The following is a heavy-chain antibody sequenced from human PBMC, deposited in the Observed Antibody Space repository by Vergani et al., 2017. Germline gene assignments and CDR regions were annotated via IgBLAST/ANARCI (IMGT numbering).Heavy chain of an antibody. CDR3: ARDTLPYCSGGSCFYYYYYGMDV. D-gene: IGHD2-15*01. V-gene: IGHV3-11*05. CDR2: ISSSSSYT. CDR1: GFTFSDYY. J-gene: IGHJ6*02. Sequence: QVQLVESGGGLVKPGWSLRLSCAASGFTFSDYYMSWIRQAPGKGLEWVSYISSSSSYTNYADSVKGRFTISRDNAKNSLYLQMNSLRAEDTAVYYCARDTLPYCSGGSCFYYYYYGMDVWGQGTTVTVSS.